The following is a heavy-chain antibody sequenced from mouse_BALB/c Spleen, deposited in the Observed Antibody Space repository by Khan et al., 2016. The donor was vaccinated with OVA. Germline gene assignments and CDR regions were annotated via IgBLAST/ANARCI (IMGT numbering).Heavy chain of an antibody. J-gene: IGHJ2*01. V-gene: IGHV5-6-5*01. Sequence: EVMLVESGGGSVKPGGPLKLSCVVSGFTFSSYVMSWVRQTPEKRLEWVASISSGGSTYYPDSVKGRFTISRDNVRNIVYLQMSSLRSEDMAMYYCAREAYRYDEYYFDYWGQGTTLTVSS. D-gene: IGHD2-14*01. CDR1: GFTFSSYV. CDR3: AREAYRYDEYYFDY. CDR2: ISSGGST.